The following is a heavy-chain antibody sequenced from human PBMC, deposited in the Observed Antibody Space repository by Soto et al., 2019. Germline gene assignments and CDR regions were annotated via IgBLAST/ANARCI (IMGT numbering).Heavy chain of an antibody. Sequence: EVQLVESGGGFVQPGGSLRLSCAASGFTFSTYSMNWVRQAPGKGLEWVSYISSSSSNIQYADSVKGRFTISRDNAKNSLNLQMNSLRDEDTAVYYCARDLSWAFDYWGQGTLLTFSS. CDR3: ARDLSWAFDY. J-gene: IGHJ4*02. CDR1: GFTFSTYS. CDR2: ISSSSSNI. V-gene: IGHV3-48*02. D-gene: IGHD6-13*01.